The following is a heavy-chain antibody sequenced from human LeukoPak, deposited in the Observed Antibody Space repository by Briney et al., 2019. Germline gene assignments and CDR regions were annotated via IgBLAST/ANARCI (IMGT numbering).Heavy chain of an antibody. Sequence: PSGTLSLTCTVSGGSISSGDYYWSWIRQPPGKGLEWIGYIYYSGSTYYNPSLKSRVTISVDTSKNQFSLKLSSVTAADTAVYYCACLLGSSTSKIATDWFDPWGQGTLVTVSS. CDR2: IYYSGST. J-gene: IGHJ5*02. D-gene: IGHD2-2*01. CDR1: GGSISSGDYY. CDR3: ACLLGSSTSKIATDWFDP. V-gene: IGHV4-30-4*01.